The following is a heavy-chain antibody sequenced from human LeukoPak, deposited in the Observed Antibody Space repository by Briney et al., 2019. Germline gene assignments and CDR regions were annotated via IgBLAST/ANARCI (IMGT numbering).Heavy chain of an antibody. CDR1: DYSISSDYY. CDR2: IYYSGIT. CDR3: ARGSAMDY. Sequence: SETLSLTCAVSDYSISSDYYWGWIRQPPGKGLEWIGSIYYSGITYYNPSLKSRVTLSVDTSKNQFSLKLSFVTAADTAVYYCARGSAMDYWGQGSLVTVSS. J-gene: IGHJ4*02. V-gene: IGHV4-38-2*01. D-gene: IGHD1-26*01.